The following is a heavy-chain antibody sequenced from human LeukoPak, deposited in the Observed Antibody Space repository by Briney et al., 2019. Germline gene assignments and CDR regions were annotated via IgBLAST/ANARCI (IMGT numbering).Heavy chain of an antibody. Sequence: SETLSLTCTVSGGSLTSYYWSWIRQPPGKGLQWIGYIYYSGSVNYNPSLKSRVSISVDTSKNQFSLNLSSVTAADTAVYYCARLGSYFDYWGQGTQVTVSS. CDR1: GGSLTSYY. V-gene: IGHV4-59*08. CDR2: IYYSGSV. J-gene: IGHJ4*02. CDR3: ARLGSYFDY.